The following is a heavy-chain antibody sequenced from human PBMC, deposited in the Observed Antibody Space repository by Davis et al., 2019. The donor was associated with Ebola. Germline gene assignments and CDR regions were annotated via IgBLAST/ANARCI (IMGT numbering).Heavy chain of an antibody. V-gene: IGHV1-46*01. D-gene: IGHD3-22*01. Sequence: SVPVSCMASGYIFTSHYMLCVRQPPRQGLEWMGIINPSAGSTSYAQKFQGRVTMTRDTSTSTVYMELRSLGSEDTAVYYCARRGYYYDSSGYYSLLDYWGQGTLVTVSS. CDR2: INPSAGST. CDR3: ARRGYYYDSSGYYSLLDY. J-gene: IGHJ4*02. CDR1: GYIFTSHY.